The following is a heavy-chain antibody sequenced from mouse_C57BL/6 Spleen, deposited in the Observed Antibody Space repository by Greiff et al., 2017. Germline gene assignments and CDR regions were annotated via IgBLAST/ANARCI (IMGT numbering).Heavy chain of an antibody. Sequence: VQLQQSGPELVKPGASVKISCKASGYTFTDYYMNWVKQSHGKSLEWIGDINPNNGGTSYNQKFKGKATLTVDKSSSTAYMELRSLTSEDSAVYYCARPYYEGFAYWGQGTLVTVSA. CDR1: GYTFTDYY. CDR2: INPNNGGT. J-gene: IGHJ3*01. CDR3: ARPYYEGFAY. V-gene: IGHV1-26*01. D-gene: IGHD2-3*01.